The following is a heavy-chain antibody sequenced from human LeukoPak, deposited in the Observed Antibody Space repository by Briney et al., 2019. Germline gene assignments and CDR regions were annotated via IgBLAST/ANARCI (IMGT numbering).Heavy chain of an antibody. V-gene: IGHV1-24*01. Sequence: GASVKVSCKVSGYTLTELSMHWVRQAPGKGLEWMGGFDPEDGETIYAQKFQGRVTMTEDTSTSTAYMELRSLRSDDTAVYYCARGSRIKTYYDNPTRPDYWGQGTLVTVSS. CDR2: FDPEDGET. J-gene: IGHJ4*02. CDR3: ARGSRIKTYYDNPTRPDY. D-gene: IGHD3-22*01. CDR1: GYTLTELS.